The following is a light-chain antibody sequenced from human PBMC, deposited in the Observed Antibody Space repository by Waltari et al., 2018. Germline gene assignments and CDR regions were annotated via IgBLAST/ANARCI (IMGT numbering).Light chain of an antibody. CDR3: MHSLQTPWT. V-gene: IGKV2-28*01. CDR2: LGS. Sequence: DIVMTQSPLSLPVTPGEPASISCKSSQSLLHSTGYNYLGWYLQKPGQSPQLLIYLGSNRASGVPDRFSGSGSGTDFTLKISRLEAEDVGVYFCMHSLQTPWTFGQGTRVEIK. J-gene: IGKJ1*01. CDR1: QSLLHSTGYNY.